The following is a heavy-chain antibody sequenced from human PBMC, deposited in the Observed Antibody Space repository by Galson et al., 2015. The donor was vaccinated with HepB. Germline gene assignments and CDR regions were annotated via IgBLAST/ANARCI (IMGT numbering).Heavy chain of an antibody. V-gene: IGHV1-2*02. CDR2: INPNSGGT. CDR1: GYTFTGYY. J-gene: IGHJ6*03. CDR3: ARGDNWNDRTYYYYYYMDV. D-gene: IGHD1-1*01. Sequence: CKASGYTFTGYYMHWVRQAPGQGLEWMGWINPNSGGTNYAQKFQGRVTMTRDTSISTAYMELSRLRSDDTAVYYCARGDNWNDRTYYYYYYMDVWGKGTTVTVSS.